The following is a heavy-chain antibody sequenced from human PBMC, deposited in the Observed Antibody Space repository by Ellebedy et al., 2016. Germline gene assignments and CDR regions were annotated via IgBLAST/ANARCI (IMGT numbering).Heavy chain of an antibody. CDR1: GFTFRGYG. CDR3: ASSRLDIALDY. CDR2: IRYDGSDK. D-gene: IGHD2-15*01. Sequence: GESLKISCAASGFTFRGYGMYWVRQAPGKGLEWVAVIRYDGSDKYYADSVKGRFTISRDNSKNTLYVHMNSLRVEDTAVYYCASSRLDIALDYWGQGTLVTVSS. J-gene: IGHJ4*02. V-gene: IGHV3-33*07.